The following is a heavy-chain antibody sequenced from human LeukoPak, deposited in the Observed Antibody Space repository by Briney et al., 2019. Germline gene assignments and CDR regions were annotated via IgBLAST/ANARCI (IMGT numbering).Heavy chain of an antibody. V-gene: IGHV1-2*02. CDR3: ARHGIYGGYSYGP. D-gene: IGHD5-18*01. J-gene: IGHJ5*02. Sequence: ASVKVSCKASGYTFTGYYMHWVRQAPGQGLEWMGWINPNSGGTNYAQKFQGRVTMTRDTSISTAYMELSRLRSDDTAVYYCARHGIYGGYSYGPWSQGTLVTVSS. CDR2: INPNSGGT. CDR1: GYTFTGYY.